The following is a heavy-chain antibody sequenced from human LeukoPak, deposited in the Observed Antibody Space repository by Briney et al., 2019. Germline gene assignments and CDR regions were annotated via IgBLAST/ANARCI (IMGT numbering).Heavy chain of an antibody. CDR2: IIPIFGTA. D-gene: IGHD5-12*01. CDR1: GGTFSSYA. CDR3: ARGRDSGYDYRFDP. V-gene: IGHV1-69*13. Sequence: GASVKVSCKASGGTFSSYAISWVRQAPGQGLEWMGGIIPIFGTANYAQKFQGRVTITADESTSTAYMELSSLRSEDTAVYYCARGRDSGYDYRFDPWGQGILVTVSS. J-gene: IGHJ5*02.